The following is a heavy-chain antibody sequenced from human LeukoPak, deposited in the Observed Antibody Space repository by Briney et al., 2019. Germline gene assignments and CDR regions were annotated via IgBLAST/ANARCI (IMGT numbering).Heavy chain of an antibody. CDR2: INHSGST. J-gene: IGHJ3*02. CDR1: GGSFSGYY. V-gene: IGHV4-34*01. D-gene: IGHD6-19*01. Sequence: SETRSLTCAVYGGSFSGYYWSWIRQPPEKGLEWIGEINHSGSTNYNPSLKGRVTISVDTSKNQFSLKLSSVTAADTAVYYCAREWLGAFDIWGQGTMVTVSS. CDR3: AREWLGAFDI.